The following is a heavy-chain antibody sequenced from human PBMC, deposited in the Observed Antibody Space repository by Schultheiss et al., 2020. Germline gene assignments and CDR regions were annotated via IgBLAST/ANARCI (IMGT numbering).Heavy chain of an antibody. CDR2: TSYDGRNK. J-gene: IGHJ4*02. CDR1: GFTFSDYG. Sequence: GGSLRLSCAASGFTFSDYGMHWVRQAPGRGLEWVAVTSYDGRNKYYADSVKGRFTISRDNSKNTLYLQMNSLRAEDTAVYYCAKRLSSSNPYFDYSGQGTLVTVSS. CDR3: AKRLSSSNPYFDY. V-gene: IGHV3-30*18. D-gene: IGHD6-6*01.